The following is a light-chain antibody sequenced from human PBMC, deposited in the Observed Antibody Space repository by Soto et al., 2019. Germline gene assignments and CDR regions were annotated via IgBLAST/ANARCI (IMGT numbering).Light chain of an antibody. Sequence: DIQMTQSPSTLSASVGDRVTITCRASQSISSWLAWYQQKPGKATKLLIYDASSLESGVPSRFSGTGSGTEFTLTISGLQPDDFANYYCQQYNSYSYTFGQGTKLEIK. CDR3: QQYNSYSYT. CDR2: DAS. V-gene: IGKV1-5*01. J-gene: IGKJ2*01. CDR1: QSISSW.